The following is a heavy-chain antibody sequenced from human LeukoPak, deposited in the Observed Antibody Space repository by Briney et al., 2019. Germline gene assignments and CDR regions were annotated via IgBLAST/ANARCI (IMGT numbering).Heavy chain of an antibody. J-gene: IGHJ1*01. CDR2: ISVSATNT. D-gene: IGHD3-22*01. CDR1: GFTFSSFD. CDR3: ATITSMRVVLIS. V-gene: IGHV3-23*01. Sequence: GGSLRFSCAASGFTFSSFDMTWVRQAPGKGLEWVSTISVSATNTYYADSVKGRFTISRDNSKNTLYLQMNSLRADDTAVYYCATITSMRVVLISWGQGTLVTVSS.